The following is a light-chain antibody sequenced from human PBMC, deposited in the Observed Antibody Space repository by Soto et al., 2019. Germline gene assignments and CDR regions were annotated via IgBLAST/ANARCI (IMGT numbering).Light chain of an antibody. J-gene: IGKJ3*01. V-gene: IGKV3-11*01. Sequence: EIVLTQSPATLSLSPGEIATLSCRASQSVSSYLAWYQQRPGQAPRLLIYDASNRATGIPARFSGSGSGTDFTLTISSLEPEDFAGYYCQQRSTFGPGTKVDIK. CDR1: QSVSSY. CDR3: QQRST. CDR2: DAS.